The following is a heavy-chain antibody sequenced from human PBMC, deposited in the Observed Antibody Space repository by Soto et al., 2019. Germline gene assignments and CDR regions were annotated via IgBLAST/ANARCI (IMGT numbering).Heavy chain of an antibody. CDR1: GFNLSIYT. V-gene: IGHV3-21*04. Sequence: EAQLVESGGGLVKPGGSLRVSCAASGFNLSIYTMNWVRQAPGKGLEWVSSISGNNVYVYYADSVKGRISISRDNAKNYLPLKRNSLGAEYTAFYFGARDRCSGDSFSGTTALVMGGQGTLV. CDR3: ARDRCSGDSFSGTTALVM. D-gene: IGHD2-15*01. CDR2: ISGNNVYV. J-gene: IGHJ3*01.